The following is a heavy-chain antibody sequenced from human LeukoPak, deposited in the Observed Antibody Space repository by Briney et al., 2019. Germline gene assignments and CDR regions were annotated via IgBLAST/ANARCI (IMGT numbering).Heavy chain of an antibody. CDR2: ISYDGSNK. CDR3: ARDIGCSGGSCSRAANH. Sequence: SGGSLRLSCAASGFTFSSYAMHWVRQAPGKGLEWVAVISYDGSNKYYADSVKGRFTISRDNSKNTLYLQMNSLRAEDTAVYYCARDIGCSGGSCSRAANHWGQGTLVTVSS. V-gene: IGHV3-30-3*01. J-gene: IGHJ5*02. CDR1: GFTFSSYA. D-gene: IGHD2-15*01.